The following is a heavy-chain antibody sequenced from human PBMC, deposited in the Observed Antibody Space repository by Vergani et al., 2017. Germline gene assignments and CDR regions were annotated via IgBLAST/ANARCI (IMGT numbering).Heavy chain of an antibody. V-gene: IGHV1-69*09. Sequence: QVQLVQSGAEVKKPGSSVKVSCKASGATFRSNTISWVRQVAGQGLEWIGRIIPVLGKTKYAQDFQGRLTITAETSTSTAYMVLTSLRSQDTAVYYCAKGGGSYDIFGGDKYYYYGLDVWGQGTTVTVSS. J-gene: IGHJ6*02. D-gene: IGHD3-9*01. CDR1: GATFRSNT. CDR3: AKGGGSYDIFGGDKYYYYGLDV. CDR2: IIPVLGKT.